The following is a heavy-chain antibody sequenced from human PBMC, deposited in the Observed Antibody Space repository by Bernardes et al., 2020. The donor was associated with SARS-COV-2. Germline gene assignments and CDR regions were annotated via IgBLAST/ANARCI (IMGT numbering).Heavy chain of an antibody. D-gene: IGHD5-18*01. Sequence: SETLSLTCSVSNGSISNYYWSWIRQPPGKGLEWIGYISYSGTTNYNPSLKSRVTISLDTSKNQFSLKLTSVTAADTAVYYCARVDYMDTTMIGFWFDYWGQGSLVTVSS. V-gene: IGHV4-59*01. CDR2: ISYSGTT. CDR3: ARVDYMDTTMIGFWFDY. CDR1: NGSISNYY. J-gene: IGHJ4*02.